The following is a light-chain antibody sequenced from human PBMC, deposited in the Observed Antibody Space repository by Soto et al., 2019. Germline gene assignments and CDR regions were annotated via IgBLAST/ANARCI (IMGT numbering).Light chain of an antibody. J-gene: IGKJ4*01. Sequence: ANQITQSPSSLSASIGDRVNITCRASQGIRNDLGWYQQKPGKAPKLLIYAASSLQSGVPSRFSGSGSGTDFTLTISSLQPEDFATYYCLQDYNYPLTFGGGTKVDI. V-gene: IGKV1-6*01. CDR1: QGIRND. CDR2: AAS. CDR3: LQDYNYPLT.